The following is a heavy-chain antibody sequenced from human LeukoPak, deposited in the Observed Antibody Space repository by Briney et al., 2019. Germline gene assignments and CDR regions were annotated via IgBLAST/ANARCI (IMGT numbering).Heavy chain of an antibody. CDR1: GFTFSNYG. V-gene: IGHV3-23*01. CDR2: ISGSGGST. D-gene: IGHD3-10*01. CDR3: AKSGGGSGSKS. Sequence: GGSLRLSCAASGFTFSNYGMSWVRQAPGKGLEWVSAISGSGGSTYYADSVKGRFTISRDNSKNTLYLQMNSLSAEDTAVYYCAKSGGGSGSKSWGQGTLVTVSS. J-gene: IGHJ5*02.